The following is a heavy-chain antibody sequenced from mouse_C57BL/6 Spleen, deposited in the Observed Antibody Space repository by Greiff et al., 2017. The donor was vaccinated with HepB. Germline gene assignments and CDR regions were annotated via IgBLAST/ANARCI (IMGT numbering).Heavy chain of an antibody. V-gene: IGHV1-50*01. J-gene: IGHJ2*01. D-gene: IGHD1-1*01. Sequence: VQLQQPGAELVKPGASVKLSCKASGYTFTSYWMQWVKQRPGQGLEWIGEIDPSDSYTNYNQKFKGKATLTVDTSSSTAYMQLSSLTSEDSAVYYCARCYYGSHYFDYWGQGTTLTVSS. CDR2: IDPSDSYT. CDR1: GYTFTSYW. CDR3: ARCYYGSHYFDY.